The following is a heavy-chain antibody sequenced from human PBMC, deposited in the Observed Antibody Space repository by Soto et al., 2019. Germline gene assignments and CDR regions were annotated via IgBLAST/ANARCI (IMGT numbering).Heavy chain of an antibody. Sequence: TVSGGSISRSNYHWTWIRQPPGKGLEWIGSGTTNYNPSLGGRVTISVDTSKNQFSLKVYSVTAADTAMYYCATYGGDTGRFDYWGQGTLVTVSS. CDR3: ATYGGDTGRFDY. CDR2: SGTT. D-gene: IGHD4-17*01. J-gene: IGHJ4*02. V-gene: IGHV4-39*01. CDR1: GGSISRSNYH.